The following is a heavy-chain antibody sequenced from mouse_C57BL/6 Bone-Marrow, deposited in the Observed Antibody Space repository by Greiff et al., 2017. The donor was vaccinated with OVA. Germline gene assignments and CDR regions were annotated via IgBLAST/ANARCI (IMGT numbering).Heavy chain of an antibody. J-gene: IGHJ2*01. Sequence: VQLQQSGPELVKPGASVKISCKASGYAFSSSWMNWVKQRPGKGLEWIGRIYPGGGDTNYNGKFKGKATLTADKSSSTAYMQLSRLTSEDSAVYFCARHEDGYYASYFDYWGQGTTLTVSS. CDR1: GYAFSSSW. V-gene: IGHV1-82*01. CDR3: ARHEDGYYASYFDY. D-gene: IGHD2-3*01. CDR2: IYPGGGDT.